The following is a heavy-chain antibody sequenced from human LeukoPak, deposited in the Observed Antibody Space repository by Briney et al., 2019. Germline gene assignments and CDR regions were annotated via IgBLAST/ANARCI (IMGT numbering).Heavy chain of an antibody. CDR1: GYTFTGYY. D-gene: IGHD6-19*01. Sequence: ASVKVSCKASGYTFTGYYMHWVRQAPGQGLEWMGWINPNSGGTNYAQKFQGRVTMTRDTSISTAYMELSRLRSDDTAVYYCARGAFLRWLAPILHNWFDPWGQGTLVTVSS. CDR2: INPNSGGT. V-gene: IGHV1-2*02. CDR3: ARGAFLRWLAPILHNWFDP. J-gene: IGHJ5*02.